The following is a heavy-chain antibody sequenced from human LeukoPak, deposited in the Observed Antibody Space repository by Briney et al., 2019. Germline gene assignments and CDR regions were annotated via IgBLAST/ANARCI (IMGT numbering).Heavy chain of an antibody. V-gene: IGHV3-21*01. J-gene: IGHJ6*04. CDR1: GFTFSSYS. CDR2: ITSISIYI. D-gene: IGHD3-10*02. Sequence: PGGSLRLSCAASGFTFSSYSMNWVRQAPGKGLEWVSSITSISIYIYYADSVKGRFTISRDNAKNSLYLQMNSLRAEDTAVYYCAELGITMIGGVWGKGTTVTISS. CDR3: AELGITMIGGV.